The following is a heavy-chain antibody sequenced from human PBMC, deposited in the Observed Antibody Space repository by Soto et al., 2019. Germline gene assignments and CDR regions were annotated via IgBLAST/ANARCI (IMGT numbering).Heavy chain of an antibody. D-gene: IGHD4-17*01. Sequence: SVRVSCKASGGTFSSYTISWVRQAPGQGLEWMGRIIPILGIANYAQKFQGRVTITADKSTSTAYMELSSLRSEDTAVYYCARDPLPVTTQEYFQHWGQGTLVTVSS. J-gene: IGHJ1*01. CDR2: IIPILGIA. V-gene: IGHV1-69*04. CDR3: ARDPLPVTTQEYFQH. CDR1: GGTFSSYT.